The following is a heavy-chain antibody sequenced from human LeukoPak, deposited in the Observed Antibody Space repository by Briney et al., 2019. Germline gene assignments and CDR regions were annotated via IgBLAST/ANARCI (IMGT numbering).Heavy chain of an antibody. Sequence: GGSLRLSCAASGFTFSSYGMHWVRQAPGKGLEWVTFIQYDGSNKYYADSVKGRFTISRDNSKNTLYLQMSSLRADDTAVYYCAKDLGYCSVTTCSVAFDIWGQGTMVTVSS. D-gene: IGHD2-2*03. J-gene: IGHJ3*02. CDR3: AKDLGYCSVTTCSVAFDI. CDR2: IQYDGSNK. V-gene: IGHV3-30*02. CDR1: GFTFSSYG.